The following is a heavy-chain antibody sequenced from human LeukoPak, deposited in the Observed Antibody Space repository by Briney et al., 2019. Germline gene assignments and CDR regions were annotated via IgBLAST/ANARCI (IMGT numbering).Heavy chain of an antibody. D-gene: IGHD3-3*01. J-gene: IGHJ4*02. CDR3: ARDKRIHYDFWSGYYPFDY. Sequence: SVKVSCKASGYTFTSYGISWVRQAPGQGLEWMGGIIPIFGTANYAQKFQGRVTITADESTSTAYMELSSLRSEDTAVYYCARDKRIHYDFWSGYYPFDYWGQGTLVTVSS. CDR1: GYTFTSYG. CDR2: IIPIFGTA. V-gene: IGHV1-69*13.